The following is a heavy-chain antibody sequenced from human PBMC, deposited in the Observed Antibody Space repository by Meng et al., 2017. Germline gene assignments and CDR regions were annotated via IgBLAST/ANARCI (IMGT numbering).Heavy chain of an antibody. CDR1: GYTFPDYW. CDR2: INPKSGDT. D-gene: IGHD6-13*01. CDR3: ARDEDISAAGKLFSDY. Sequence: QVQAVQSGAEVKNAGASVKVSCKASGYTFPDYWLHWVRRAPGQGLEWMGRINPKSGDTHYAQRFQGRVTMTGDTSISTAYMELSGLRSDDTAMYYCARDEDISAAGKLFSDYWGQGTLVTVSS. J-gene: IGHJ4*02. V-gene: IGHV1-2*06.